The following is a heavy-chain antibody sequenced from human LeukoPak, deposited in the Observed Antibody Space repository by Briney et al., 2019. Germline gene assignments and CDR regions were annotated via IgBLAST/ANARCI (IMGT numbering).Heavy chain of an antibody. CDR2: ISAYNGNT. V-gene: IGHV1-18*01. CDR3: ARAPTAVVVAATGGYFDY. J-gene: IGHJ4*02. CDR1: GYTFTSYG. Sequence: ASVKVSCMASGYTFTSYGISWVRQAPGQGLEWMGWISAYNGNTNYAQKLQGRVTMTTDTSTSTAYMELRSLRSDDTAVYYCARAPTAVVVAATGGYFDYWGQGTLVTVSS. D-gene: IGHD2-15*01.